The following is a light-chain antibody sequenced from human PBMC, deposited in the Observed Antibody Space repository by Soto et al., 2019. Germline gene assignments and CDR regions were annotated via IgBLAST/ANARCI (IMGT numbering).Light chain of an antibody. J-gene: IGKJ1*01. CDR1: QSISRN. CDR3: QQSYSSPWT. V-gene: IGKV1-39*01. CDR2: SAS. Sequence: DIQMTQSPSSLSASVGDRVTLTCRASQSISRNLIWYQQKPREAPKLLIYSASSLQGGVPSRFSGSGSGTHFTLTISSLHPEDFATYYCQQSYSSPWTFGQGTKVEI.